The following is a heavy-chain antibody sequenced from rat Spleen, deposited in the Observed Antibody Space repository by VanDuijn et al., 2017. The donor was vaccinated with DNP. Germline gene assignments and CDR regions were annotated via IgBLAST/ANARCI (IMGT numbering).Heavy chain of an antibody. CDR1: GFTFSSYW. CDR2: INTDGGGT. Sequence: EIQLVESGGGLVQPGRSLKLPCVASGFTFSSYWMYWIRQTPGKGQEWVASINTDGGGTYYLDSVKGRFTISRDNAQNNLYLQMNSLGSEDTATYYCARDDFYGYRWGQGVMVTVSS. CDR3: ARDDFYGYR. V-gene: IGHV5-58*01. D-gene: IGHD1-7*01. J-gene: IGHJ2*01.